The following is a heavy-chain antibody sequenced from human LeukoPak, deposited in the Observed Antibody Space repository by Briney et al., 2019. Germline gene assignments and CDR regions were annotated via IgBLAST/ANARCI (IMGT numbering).Heavy chain of an antibody. CDR3: ARDRGYDISGY. CDR2: IYYSGST. V-gene: IGHV4-39*02. Sequence: SETLSLTCTVSGDSVSSTNYYWDWIRQPPGKGLEWIGSIYYSGSTYYNPSLKSRVTISVDTSKNQFSLKLSSVTAADTAVYYCARDRGYDISGYWGQGTLVTVSS. D-gene: IGHD3-9*01. J-gene: IGHJ4*02. CDR1: GDSVSSTNYY.